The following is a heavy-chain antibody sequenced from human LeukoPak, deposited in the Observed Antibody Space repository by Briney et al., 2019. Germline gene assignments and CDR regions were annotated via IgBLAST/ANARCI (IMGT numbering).Heavy chain of an antibody. CDR2: FDPEDGET. Sequence: ASVKVSCKVSGYTLTELSMHWVRQAPGKGLECMGGFDPEDGETIYAQKFQGRVTMTEDTSTDTAYMELSSLRSEDTAVYYCATVRGYSYGYYFDYWGQGTLVTVSS. V-gene: IGHV1-24*01. J-gene: IGHJ4*02. D-gene: IGHD5-18*01. CDR1: GYTLTELS. CDR3: ATVRGYSYGYYFDY.